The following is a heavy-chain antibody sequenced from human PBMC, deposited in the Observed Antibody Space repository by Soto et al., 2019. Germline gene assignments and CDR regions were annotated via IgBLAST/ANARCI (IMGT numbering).Heavy chain of an antibody. D-gene: IGHD5-12*01. CDR2: ISSSSSYI. Sequence: EVQLVESGGGLVKPGGSLRLSCAASGFTFSSYSMNWVRQAPGKGLEWVSSISSSSSYIYYADSVKGRFTISRDNAKNSLYLQMNSLRAEDTAVYYCARHIVGTIGGDAFDIWGQGTMVTVSS. V-gene: IGHV3-21*01. CDR1: GFTFSSYS. J-gene: IGHJ3*02. CDR3: ARHIVGTIGGDAFDI.